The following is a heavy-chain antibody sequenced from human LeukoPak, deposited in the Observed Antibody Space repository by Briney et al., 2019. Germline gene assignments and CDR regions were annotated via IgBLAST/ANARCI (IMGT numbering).Heavy chain of an antibody. V-gene: IGHV3-7*03. CDR2: MNQDGSEK. J-gene: IGHJ4*02. D-gene: IGHD1-26*01. CDR3: ARRRVGATQVGYFDY. Sequence: GGSLRLSCAVSGFTFSSYWMSWVRQAPGKGLEWVANMNQDGSEKYYVDSVKGRFTISRDNAKNSLYLQMNNLRAEDTAVYYCARRRVGATQVGYFDYWGQGTLVTVSS. CDR1: GFTFSSYW.